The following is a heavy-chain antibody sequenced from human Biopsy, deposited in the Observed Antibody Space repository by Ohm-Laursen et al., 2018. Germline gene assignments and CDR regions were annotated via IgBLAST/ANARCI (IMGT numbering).Heavy chain of an antibody. J-gene: IGHJ3*01. CDR3: ARGYYDIGTGYHYDVFDF. V-gene: IGHV3-9*01. CDR2: ISWNSGSI. CDR1: GFKFDDYG. D-gene: IGHD3-9*01. Sequence: SLRLSCSASGFKFDDYGMNWVRQVPRKGLEWVSRISWNSGSIGYVDSVKGRFTISRDNAKNSLYLQMNSLKAEDTALYYCARGYYDIGTGYHYDVFDFWGRGTLVTVSS.